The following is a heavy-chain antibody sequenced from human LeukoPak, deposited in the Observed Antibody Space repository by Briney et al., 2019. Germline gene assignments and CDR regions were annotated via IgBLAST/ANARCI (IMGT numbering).Heavy chain of an antibody. CDR2: INHSGST. CDR1: GGSFSGYY. V-gene: IGHV4-34*01. D-gene: IGHD6-6*01. Sequence: TSSETLSLTCAVYGGSFSGYYWSWIRQPPGKGLEWIGEINHSGSTNYNPSLKSRVTISVDTSKNQFSLKLSSVTAADTAVYYCAGHLRRDSSSPYNWFDPWGQGTLVTVSS. J-gene: IGHJ5*02. CDR3: AGHLRRDSSSPYNWFDP.